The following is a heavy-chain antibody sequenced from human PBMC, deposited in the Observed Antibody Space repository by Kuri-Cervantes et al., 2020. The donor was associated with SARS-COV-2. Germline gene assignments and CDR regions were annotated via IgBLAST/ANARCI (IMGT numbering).Heavy chain of an antibody. CDR3: AKSITGTSLFDY. CDR2: ISGSGGST. J-gene: IGHJ4*02. Sequence: GESLKISCAASGFTFSSYAMSWVRQAPGKGLEWVSAISGSGGSTYYADSVKGRFTISRDNSKNTLYLQMNSLRAEDTAVYYCAKSITGTSLFDYWAQGTLVTVSS. V-gene: IGHV3-23*01. CDR1: GFTFSSYA. D-gene: IGHD1-20*01.